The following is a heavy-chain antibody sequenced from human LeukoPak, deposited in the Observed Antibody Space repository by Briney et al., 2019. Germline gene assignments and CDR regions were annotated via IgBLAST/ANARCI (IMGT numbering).Heavy chain of an antibody. J-gene: IGHJ3*02. Sequence: SETLSLTRTVSGGSISSYYWSWIRQPAGKGLEWIGRIYTSGSTNYNPSLKSRVTMSVDTSKNQFSLKLSSVTAADTAVYYCARDPYYYDSSGYLRHDAFDIWGQGTMVTVSS. CDR1: GGSISSYY. CDR2: IYTSGST. CDR3: ARDPYYYDSSGYLRHDAFDI. V-gene: IGHV4-4*07. D-gene: IGHD3-22*01.